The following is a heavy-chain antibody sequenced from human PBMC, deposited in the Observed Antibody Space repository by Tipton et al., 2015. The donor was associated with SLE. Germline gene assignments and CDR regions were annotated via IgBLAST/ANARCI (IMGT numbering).Heavy chain of an antibody. CDR1: GFSFTDTW. Sequence: SLRLSCAASGFSFTDTWMSWVRQAPGKGLEWVGRIQSNTDGGSTDYAAPVKGRFSISRDDSKNTLYVQMNSLKTEDTAVYYCTTDHFAPDVFDTGAQGTLVTVSS. D-gene: IGHD2/OR15-2a*01. CDR3: TTDHFAPDVFDT. CDR2: IQSNTDGGST. V-gene: IGHV3-15*01. J-gene: IGHJ3*02.